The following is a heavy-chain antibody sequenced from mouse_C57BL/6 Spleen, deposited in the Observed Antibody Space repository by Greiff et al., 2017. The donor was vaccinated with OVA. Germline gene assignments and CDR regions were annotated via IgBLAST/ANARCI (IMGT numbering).Heavy chain of an antibody. CDR2: INPGSGGT. Sequence: VQLQQSGAELVRPGTSVKVSCKASGYAFTNYLIEWVKQRPGQGLEWIGVINPGSGGTNYNEKFKGKATLTADKSSSTAYMQLSSLTSEDSAVYFCARLRDYGYAMDYWGQGTSVTVSS. J-gene: IGHJ4*01. D-gene: IGHD2-4*01. CDR1: GYAFTNYL. CDR3: ARLRDYGYAMDY. V-gene: IGHV1-54*01.